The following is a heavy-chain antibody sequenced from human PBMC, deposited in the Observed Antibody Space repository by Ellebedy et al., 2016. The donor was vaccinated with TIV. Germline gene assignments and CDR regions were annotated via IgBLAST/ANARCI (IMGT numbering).Heavy chain of an antibody. V-gene: IGHV3-66*01. CDR3: ARGVRYSSSWYGMTEVY. D-gene: IGHD6-13*01. Sequence: GESLKISCAASGFTVSSNYMSWVRQAPGKGLEWVSVIYSGGSTYYADSVKGRFTISRDNSKNTLYLQMNSLRTEDTAVYYCARGVRYSSSWYGMTEVYWGQGTLVTVSS. CDR1: GFTVSSNY. J-gene: IGHJ4*02. CDR2: IYSGGST.